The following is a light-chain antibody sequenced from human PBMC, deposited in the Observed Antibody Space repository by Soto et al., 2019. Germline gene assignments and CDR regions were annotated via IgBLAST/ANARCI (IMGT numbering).Light chain of an antibody. CDR1: QNINNY. CDR3: QQYNSYSRT. J-gene: IGKJ1*01. Sequence: DIQRAQSPASVCASVGARVTITCEASQNINNYLNWYQQKPGKAPKLLIYKASSLESGVPSRFSGSGSGTEFTLTISSLQPDDFATYYCQQYNSYSRTFGQGTKVDIK. V-gene: IGKV1-5*03. CDR2: KAS.